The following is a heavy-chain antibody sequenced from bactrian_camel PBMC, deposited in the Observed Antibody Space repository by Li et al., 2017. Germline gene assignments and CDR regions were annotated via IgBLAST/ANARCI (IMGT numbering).Heavy chain of an antibody. D-gene: IGHD4*01. Sequence: VQLVESGGGLVQPGESLRLSCRTSGFTFSGSAMSWVRQGPGKGLEWVSSINSGDDATLYAGSVTGRFTISRDNAKNTLYLHMNSLKYEDTAVYYCASLSAVASTSMKSHWGQGTQVTVS. CDR3: ASLSAVASTSMKSH. CDR2: INSGDDAT. J-gene: IGHJ4*01. CDR1: GFTFSGSA. V-gene: IGHV3S31*01.